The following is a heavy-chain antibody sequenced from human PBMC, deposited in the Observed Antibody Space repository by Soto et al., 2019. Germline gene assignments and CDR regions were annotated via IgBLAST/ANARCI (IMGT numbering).Heavy chain of an antibody. CDR3: ARERESTAVFDY. CDR2: IYPRDSDT. J-gene: IGHJ4*02. CDR1: GYSFTRYW. Sequence: GESLKISCKGSGYSFTRYWIGWVRQMPGKSLEWMGIIYPRDSDTRYSPSFQGQVTISADKANSTAYLQWSSLKASDTAMYYCARERESTAVFDYWGQRTLVTDSS. D-gene: IGHD2-8*02. V-gene: IGHV5-51*01.